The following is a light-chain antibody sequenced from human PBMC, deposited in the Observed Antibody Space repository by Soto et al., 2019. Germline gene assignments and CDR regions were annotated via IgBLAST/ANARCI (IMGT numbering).Light chain of an antibody. CDR1: SSNIGAGYD. CDR3: QSYDSSLSGSGGV. J-gene: IGLJ1*01. Sequence: QSVLTQPPSVSGAPGQRVTISCTGSSSNIGAGYDVHWYQQLPGTAPKLLIYGNNNRPSGVPDRFSGSKSGTSASLAITGLQAEDEADYYCQSYDSSLSGSGGVFGTGTKLTVL. CDR2: GNN. V-gene: IGLV1-40*01.